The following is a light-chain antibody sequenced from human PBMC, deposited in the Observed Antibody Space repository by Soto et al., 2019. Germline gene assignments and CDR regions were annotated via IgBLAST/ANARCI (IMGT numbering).Light chain of an antibody. Sequence: DIQLTQSPSFLSASVGDRVTITCRASQGISSYLAWYQQKPRKAPKLLIYAASTLQSGVPSRFSGSGSGTEFTHKISSLQPEDCATYSCQQLNSYPAFTFGPGTKVDIK. CDR2: AAS. J-gene: IGKJ3*01. CDR3: QQLNSYPAFT. V-gene: IGKV1-9*01. CDR1: QGISSY.